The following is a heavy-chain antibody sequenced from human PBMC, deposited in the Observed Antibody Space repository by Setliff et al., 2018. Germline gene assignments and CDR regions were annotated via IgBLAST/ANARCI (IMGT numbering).Heavy chain of an antibody. J-gene: IGHJ4*02. CDR1: GYSISSGYY. Sequence: SETLSLTCAVSGYSISSGYYWGWIRQPPGKGLEWIGSIYHSGSTYYNPSLKSRVTISVDTSKNQFSLKLSPVTAADTAVYYCARLWRRIQQIDYWGQGTLVTVSS. CDR3: ARLWRRIQQIDY. CDR2: IYHSGST. V-gene: IGHV4-38-2*01. D-gene: IGHD3-10*01.